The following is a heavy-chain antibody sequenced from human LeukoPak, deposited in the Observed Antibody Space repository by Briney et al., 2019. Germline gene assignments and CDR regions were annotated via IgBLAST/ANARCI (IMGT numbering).Heavy chain of an antibody. CDR2: INHSGST. CDR3: ASYDSSGSPYNWFDP. J-gene: IGHJ5*02. Sequence: SETLSLTCAVYGGSFSGYYWSWIRQPPGKGLEWIGEINHSGSTSYNPSLKSRVTISVDTSKNRFSLKLSSVTAADTAVYYCASYDSSGSPYNWFDPWGQGTLVTVSS. CDR1: GGSFSGYY. D-gene: IGHD3-22*01. V-gene: IGHV4-34*01.